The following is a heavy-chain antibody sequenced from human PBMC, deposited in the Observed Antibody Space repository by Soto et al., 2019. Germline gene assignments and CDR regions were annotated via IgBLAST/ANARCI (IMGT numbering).Heavy chain of an antibody. Sequence: GGSLRLSCAASGFTFSSYAMHWVRQAPGKGLEWVAVISYDGSNKYYADSVKGRFTISRDNSKNTLYLQMNSLRAEDTAVYYWARDMDYYDSSGPPMRRYYYYGMDVWGQGTTVTVSS. CDR1: GFTFSSYA. V-gene: IGHV3-30-3*01. J-gene: IGHJ6*02. D-gene: IGHD3-22*01. CDR2: ISYDGSNK. CDR3: ARDMDYYDSSGPPMRRYYYYGMDV.